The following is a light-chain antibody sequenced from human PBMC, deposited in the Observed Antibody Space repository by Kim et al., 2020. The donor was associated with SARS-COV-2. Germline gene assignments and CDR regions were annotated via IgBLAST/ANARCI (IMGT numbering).Light chain of an antibody. CDR2: DAS. V-gene: IGKV3D-20*01. J-gene: IGKJ4*01. CDR3: QQYGSSPLT. Sequence: CPGQRATLSCGASQRVSSSYLAWYQQKPGLAPRLLIYDASSRATGIPDRFSGSGSGTDFTLTISRLEPEDFAVYYCQQYGSSPLTFGGGTKVDIK. CDR1: QRVSSSY.